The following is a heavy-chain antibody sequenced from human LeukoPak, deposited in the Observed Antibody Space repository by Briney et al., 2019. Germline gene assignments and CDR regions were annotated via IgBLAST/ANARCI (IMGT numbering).Heavy chain of an antibody. J-gene: IGHJ4*02. CDR3: AKGQMATIPGFDS. CDR1: GFMFSNYV. V-gene: IGHV3-23*01. CDR2: VKTSAGDT. Sequence: GGSLRLSCAASGFMFSNYVMSWVRQAPGRGLEWVSAVKTSAGDTYYADSVKGRFTISRDNSKSTVYLQMNSLRAEDSALYYCAKGQMATIPGFDSWGQGALVTVSS. D-gene: IGHD5-24*01.